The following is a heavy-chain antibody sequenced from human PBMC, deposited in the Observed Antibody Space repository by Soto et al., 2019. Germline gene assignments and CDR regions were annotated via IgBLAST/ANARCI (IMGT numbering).Heavy chain of an antibody. CDR2: ISYDGSNK. D-gene: IGHD3-9*01. Sequence: GGSLRLSCAASGFTFSSYGMHWVRQAPGKGLEWVAVISYDGSNKYYADSVKGRFTISRDNSKNTLYLQMNSLRAEDTAVYYCAKVGGDYDISTGYGEAYYYYYGMDVWGQGTTVTVSS. J-gene: IGHJ6*02. V-gene: IGHV3-30*18. CDR1: GFTFSSYG. CDR3: AKVGGDYDISTGYGEAYYYYYGMDV.